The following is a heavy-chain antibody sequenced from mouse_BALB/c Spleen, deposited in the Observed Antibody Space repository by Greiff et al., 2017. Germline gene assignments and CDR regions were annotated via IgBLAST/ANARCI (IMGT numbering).Heavy chain of an antibody. D-gene: IGHD1-1*01. J-gene: IGHJ4*01. V-gene: IGHV2-6-7*01. CDR2: IWGDGST. Sequence: VKLMESGPGLVAPSQSLSITCTVSGFSLTGYGVNWVRQPPGKGLEWLGMIWGDGSTDYNSALKSRLSISKDNSKSQVFLKMNSLQTDDTARYYCARDLYYGSSPYAMDYWGQGTSVTVSS. CDR1: GFSLTGYG. CDR3: ARDLYYGSSPYAMDY.